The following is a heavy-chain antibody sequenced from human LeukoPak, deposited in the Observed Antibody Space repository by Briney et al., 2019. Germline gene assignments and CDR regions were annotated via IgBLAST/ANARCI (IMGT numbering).Heavy chain of an antibody. J-gene: IGHJ4*02. Sequence: PGGSLRLSCAASGFTFSSYAMSWIRQPPGKGLEWIGYIYYSGSTNYNPSLKSRVTISVDTSKNQFSLKLSSVTAADTAVYYCARAKLAARHYYGSGSYYTTPFYFDYWGQGTLVTVSS. CDR1: GFTFSSYA. CDR3: ARAKLAARHYYGSGSYYTTPFYFDY. CDR2: IYYSGST. D-gene: IGHD3-10*01. V-gene: IGHV4-59*01.